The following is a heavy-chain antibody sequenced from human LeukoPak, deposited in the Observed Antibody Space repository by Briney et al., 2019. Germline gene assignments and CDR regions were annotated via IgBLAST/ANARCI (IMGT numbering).Heavy chain of an antibody. CDR3: ARGLKWELYY. J-gene: IGHJ4*02. D-gene: IGHD1-26*01. CDR2: IIPIFGTA. V-gene: IGHV1-69*13. CDR1: GYTFTGYY. Sequence: GASVKVSCKASGYTFTGYYMHWVRQAPGQGLEWMGGIIPIFGTANYAQKFQGRVTITADESTSTAYMELSSLRSEDTAVYYCARGLKWELYYRGQGTLVTVSS.